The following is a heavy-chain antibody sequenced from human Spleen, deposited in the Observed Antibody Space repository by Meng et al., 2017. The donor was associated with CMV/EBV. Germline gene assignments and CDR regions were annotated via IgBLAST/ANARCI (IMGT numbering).Heavy chain of an antibody. V-gene: IGHV2-5*01. Sequence: SGPTLVKPTQTLTLTCTFSGFSLSTSGVGVGWVRQPPGKALECLVRIYWNDDKRCRPSLKSRLTITKDTSKNQVVLSMTNMDPVDTATYYCVRIGRSRPFDFWGQGTLVTVSS. CDR1: GFSLSTSGVG. J-gene: IGHJ4*02. CDR2: IYWNDDK. CDR3: VRIGRSRPFDF.